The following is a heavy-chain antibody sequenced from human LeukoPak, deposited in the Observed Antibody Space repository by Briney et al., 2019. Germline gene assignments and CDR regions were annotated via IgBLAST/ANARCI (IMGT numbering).Heavy chain of an antibody. Sequence: GGSLRLSCAASGFTFSSYSMNWVRQAPGKGLEWVSYISSSSSTIYYADSVKGRFTISRDNAKNSLYPQMNSLRAEDTAVYYCARVLYSYARGDGMDVWGQGTTVTVSS. J-gene: IGHJ6*02. CDR2: ISSSSSTI. CDR1: GFTFSSYS. CDR3: ARVLYSYARGDGMDV. V-gene: IGHV3-48*01. D-gene: IGHD5-18*01.